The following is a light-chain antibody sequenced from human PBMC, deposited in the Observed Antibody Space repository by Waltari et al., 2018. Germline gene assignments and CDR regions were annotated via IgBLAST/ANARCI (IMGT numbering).Light chain of an antibody. CDR2: GAS. J-gene: IGKJ4*01. CDR3: QQYYVWPPST. V-gene: IGKV3D-15*01. Sequence: TQSPASLAVSPGDTVILPCRASQSVITNLGWYQQKAGQAPRTPISGASTRASGVPSRLSGSGSETDFTLTISSLQPEDAAVYYCQQYYVWPPSTFGGGTKLEL. CDR1: QSVITN.